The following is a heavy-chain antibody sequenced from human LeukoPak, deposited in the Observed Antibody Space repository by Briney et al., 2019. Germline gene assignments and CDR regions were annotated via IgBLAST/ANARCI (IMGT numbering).Heavy chain of an antibody. Sequence: GRSLRLSCAASGFTFSSYGMHWVRQAPGKGLEWVAVIWYDGSNKYYADSVKGRFTISRDNSKNTLYLQMNSLRAEDTAVYYCAKEIRDYYYYYGMDVWGQGTTVTVSS. J-gene: IGHJ6*02. CDR3: AKEIRDYYYYYGMDV. CDR2: IWYDGSNK. V-gene: IGHV3-33*06. CDR1: GFTFSSYG.